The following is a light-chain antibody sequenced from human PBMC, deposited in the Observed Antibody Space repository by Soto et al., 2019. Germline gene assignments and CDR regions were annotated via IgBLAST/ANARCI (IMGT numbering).Light chain of an antibody. Sequence: VLTQSPATLSLSPGERATLSCRASQSVRSYLAWYQQKSGQAPRLLIYDASSRATGIPARFSGSGSGTDFTLTISSLEPEDSAVYYCQQRSNWRLTFGGGTKVEIK. V-gene: IGKV3-11*01. CDR3: QQRSNWRLT. CDR2: DAS. CDR1: QSVRSY. J-gene: IGKJ4*01.